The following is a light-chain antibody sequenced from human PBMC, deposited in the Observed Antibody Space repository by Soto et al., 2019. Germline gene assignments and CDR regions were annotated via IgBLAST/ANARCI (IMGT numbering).Light chain of an antibody. CDR2: SNN. CDR3: AAWDDSLNGRGV. J-gene: IGLJ3*02. CDR1: SSNIGSNP. V-gene: IGLV1-44*01. Sequence: QSVLTQPPSASGTPGQRVTISCSGRSSNIGSNPVNWYQQLPGTAPKLLIYSNNQRPSGVPDRFSGSRSGTSASLAISGLQSEDEGDYYCAAWDDSLNGRGVFGGGTKLTV.